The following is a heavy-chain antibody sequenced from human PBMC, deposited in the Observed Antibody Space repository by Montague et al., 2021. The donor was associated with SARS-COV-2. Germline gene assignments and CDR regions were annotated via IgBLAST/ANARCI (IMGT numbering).Heavy chain of an antibody. CDR2: DHYTGTT. D-gene: IGHD1-1*01. V-gene: IGHV4-39*01. J-gene: IGHJ3*02. Sequence: SETLSLTCTVSGGSITVSRYDWGWLRQPPGKGLVWIGSDHYTGTTTHNATPKSRLTISVDTSENQLSLKLTSATASDTAVYYCARHRANAGSFDIWGQGTMVTVSS. CDR3: ARHRANAGSFDI. CDR1: GGSITVSRYD.